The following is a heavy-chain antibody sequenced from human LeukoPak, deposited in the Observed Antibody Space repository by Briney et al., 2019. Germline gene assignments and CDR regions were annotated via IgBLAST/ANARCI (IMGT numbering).Heavy chain of an antibody. J-gene: IGHJ4*02. CDR3: ATVILQYYYGSGSPFDY. CDR1: GYTLTELF. V-gene: IGHV1-24*01. CDR2: FDPEDGET. D-gene: IGHD3-10*01. Sequence: ASVKVSCKVSGYTLTELFMHWVRQAPGKGLEWMGGFDPEDGETIYAQKFQGRVTMTEDTSTDTAYMELSSLRSEDTDVYYCATVILQYYYGSGSPFDYWGQGTLVTVSS.